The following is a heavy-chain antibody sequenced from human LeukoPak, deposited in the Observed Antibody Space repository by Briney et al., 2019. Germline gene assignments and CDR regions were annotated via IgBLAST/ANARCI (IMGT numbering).Heavy chain of an antibody. J-gene: IGHJ4*02. CDR1: GFTFRSYW. V-gene: IGHV3-30*02. CDR3: AKDLGYNDDY. D-gene: IGHD5-24*01. Sequence: GGSLRLSCAASGFTFRSYWMHWVRQAPGKGLEWVTFIRSDGSNKYYADSVKGRFTISRDNSRNTLYLQMNSLRTEDTAVYYCAKDLGYNDDYWGQGTLVTVSS. CDR2: IRSDGSNK.